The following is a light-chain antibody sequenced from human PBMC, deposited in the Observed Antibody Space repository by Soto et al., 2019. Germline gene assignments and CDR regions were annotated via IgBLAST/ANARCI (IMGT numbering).Light chain of an antibody. CDR2: GTY. CDR3: HQVGILPLT. J-gene: IGKJ4*01. Sequence: EIVMTQSPGTLSLSPGDRATLSCRASQSVSSSYLAWYQKKPGQAPRLLIYGTYSRATGIPDRCCGSGSGTDIALTTSRVGPEDVLEYYCHQVGILPLTLGGGTRLEIK. V-gene: IGKV3-20*01. CDR1: QSVSSSY.